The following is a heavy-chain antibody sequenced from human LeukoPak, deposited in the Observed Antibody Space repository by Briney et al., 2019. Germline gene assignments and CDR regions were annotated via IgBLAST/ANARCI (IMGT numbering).Heavy chain of an antibody. D-gene: IGHD3-10*01. CDR1: GGTFSSYA. Sequence: SVKVSCKASGGTFSSYAISWVRQAPGQGLEWMGGISPIFGTANYAQKFQGRVTITADKSTSTAYMELSSLRSEDTAVYYCARHGSGSYYGYYYYMDVWGKGTTVTVSS. CDR3: ARHGSGSYYGYYYYMDV. V-gene: IGHV1-69*06. CDR2: ISPIFGTA. J-gene: IGHJ6*03.